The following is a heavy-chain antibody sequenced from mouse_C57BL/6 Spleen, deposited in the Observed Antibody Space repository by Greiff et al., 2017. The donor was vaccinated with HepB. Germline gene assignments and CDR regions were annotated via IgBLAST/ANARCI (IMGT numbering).Heavy chain of an antibody. CDR1: GFTFTDYY. CDR2: IRNKANGYTT. J-gene: IGHJ4*01. D-gene: IGHD1-1*01. CDR3: ARLAYYYGSSYGYAMDY. Sequence: EVKLMESGGGLVQPGGSLSLSCAASGFTFTDYYMSWVRQPPGKALEWLGFIRNKANGYTTEYSASVKGRFTISRDNSQSILYLQMNALRAEDSATYYCARLAYYYGSSYGYAMDYWGQGTSVTVSS. V-gene: IGHV7-3*01.